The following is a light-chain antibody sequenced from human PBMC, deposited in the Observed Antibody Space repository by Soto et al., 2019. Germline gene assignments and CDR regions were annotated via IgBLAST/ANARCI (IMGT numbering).Light chain of an antibody. Sequence: EIVLTQSPATLSLSPGESATLSCRASQSVGTFLAWYQHKPGQAPRLLIYGASTRATGIPARFSGSGSGTEFTLTISSLQSEDFAVYYCQQYNNWPPYTFGQGTKLEIK. V-gene: IGKV3-15*01. CDR2: GAS. CDR1: QSVGTF. CDR3: QQYNNWPPYT. J-gene: IGKJ2*01.